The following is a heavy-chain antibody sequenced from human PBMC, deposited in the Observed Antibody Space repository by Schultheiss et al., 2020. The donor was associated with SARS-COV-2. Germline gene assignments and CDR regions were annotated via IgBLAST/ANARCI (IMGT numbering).Heavy chain of an antibody. CDR3: TRDRGEQLGHLDY. J-gene: IGHJ4*02. D-gene: IGHD6-6*01. Sequence: GGSLRLSCTASGFTFGDYAMSWVRQAPGKGLEWVGFIRSKAYGGTTEYAASVKGRFTISRDDSKSIAYLQMNSLKTEDTAVYYCTRDRGEQLGHLDYWGQGTLVTVSS. V-gene: IGHV3-49*04. CDR1: GFTFGDYA. CDR2: IRSKAYGGTT.